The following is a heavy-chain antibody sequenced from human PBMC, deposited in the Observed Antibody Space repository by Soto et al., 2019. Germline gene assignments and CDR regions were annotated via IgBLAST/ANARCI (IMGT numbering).Heavy chain of an antibody. CDR3: ARDKGYGFGWSSSSGMDV. V-gene: IGHV1-18*01. J-gene: IGHJ6*02. CDR2: ISGYNGNT. CDR1: GSTFSNFG. Sequence: QVQLVQSGAEVMTPVASVKVSCQSSGSTFSNFGLSGVLLAPGQGLEWMGWISGYNGNTNSAERFQGRVTMTTDTPTSTAYMEGRSLTSDDTAVYYCARDKGYGFGWSSSSGMDVWGQGTTVTVSS. D-gene: IGHD5-18*01.